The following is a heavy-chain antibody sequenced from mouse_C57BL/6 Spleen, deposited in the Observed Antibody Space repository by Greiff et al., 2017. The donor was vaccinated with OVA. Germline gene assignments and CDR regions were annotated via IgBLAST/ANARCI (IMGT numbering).Heavy chain of an antibody. D-gene: IGHD4-1*01. CDR1: GFTFSSYA. Sequence: EVKLVESGEGLVKPGGSLKLSCAASGFTFSSYAMSWVRQTPEKRLEWVAYISSGGDYIYYADTVKGRFTISRDNARNTLYLQMSSLKSEDTAVYYCTRDRTGYAMDYWGQGTSVTVSS. J-gene: IGHJ4*01. CDR3: TRDRTGYAMDY. V-gene: IGHV5-9-1*02. CDR2: ISSGGDYI.